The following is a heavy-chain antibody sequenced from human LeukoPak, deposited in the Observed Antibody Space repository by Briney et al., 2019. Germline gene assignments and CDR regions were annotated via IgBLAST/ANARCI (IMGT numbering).Heavy chain of an antibody. CDR2: IDPGDSET. CDR1: GHSFTSYW. Sequence: GESLKISCKDSGHSFTSYWSGWGRQMRGKGLEWMGIIDPGDSETRYSPSFEGQVTISADKSISTAYLQWSSLKASDTAMYYCARHMNHRYYDSSGYPRYYYYMDVWGKGTTVTVSS. D-gene: IGHD3-22*01. CDR3: ARHMNHRYYDSSGYPRYYYYMDV. J-gene: IGHJ6*03. V-gene: IGHV5-51*01.